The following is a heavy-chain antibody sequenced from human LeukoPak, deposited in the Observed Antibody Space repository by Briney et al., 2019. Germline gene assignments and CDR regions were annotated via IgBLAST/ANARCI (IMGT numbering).Heavy chain of an antibody. CDR3: AGPHYYDSSGFSH. D-gene: IGHD3-22*01. J-gene: IGHJ4*02. CDR1: GFTFSDYY. V-gene: IGHV3-11*01. Sequence: PGGSLRLSCAASGFTFSDYYMSWIRQAPGKGLEWVSYISSSGSTIYYADSVKGRFTISRDNARNSLYLQMNSLRAEDTAVYYCAGPHYYDSSGFSHWGQGTLVTVSS. CDR2: ISSSGSTI.